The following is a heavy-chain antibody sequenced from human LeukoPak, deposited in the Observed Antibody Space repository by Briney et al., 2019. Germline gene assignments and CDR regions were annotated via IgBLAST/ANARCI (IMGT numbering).Heavy chain of an antibody. J-gene: IGHJ4*02. CDR1: GASVSSGSYY. V-gene: IGHV4-61*01. CDR3: ASRHGDSGSSNC. CDR2: VHYSGST. D-gene: IGHD3-10*01. Sequence: SETLSLTCSVSGASVSSGSYYWSWLRQPPGKGLEWIGYVHYSGSTNYNPSLKSRVTISLVTSKNQFSLRLSSVTAADTAVYYCASRHGDSGSSNCWGQGTLVTVSS.